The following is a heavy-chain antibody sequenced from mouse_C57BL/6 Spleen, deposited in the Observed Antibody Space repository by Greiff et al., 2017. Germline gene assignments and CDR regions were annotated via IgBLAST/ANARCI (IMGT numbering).Heavy chain of an antibody. CDR2: ISNGGGST. CDR3: ARVKFPLYAMDY. J-gene: IGHJ4*01. Sequence: EVQLQESGGGLVQPGGSLKLSCAASGFTFSDYYMYWVRQTPEKRLEWVAYISNGGGSTYYPDTVQGRFTISRDNAKNTLYLQMSRLKSEDTAMYYCARVKFPLYAMDYWGQGTSVTVSS. V-gene: IGHV5-12*01. D-gene: IGHD2-13*01. CDR1: GFTFSDYY.